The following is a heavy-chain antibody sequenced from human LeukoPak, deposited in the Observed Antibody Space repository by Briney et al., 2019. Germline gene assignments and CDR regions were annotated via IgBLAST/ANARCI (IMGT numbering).Heavy chain of an antibody. D-gene: IGHD3-10*01. CDR2: MFYYGST. J-gene: IGHJ4*02. CDR3: ARNREYYFDY. Sequence: SETLSLTCTVSGDSISSSNYFWGWIRQPPGKGLEWIGSMFYYGSTYYNASLKSRVTISLDTSKKQFSLNLSSVTAADTAVYYCARNREYYFDYWGPGALVTVSS. CDR1: GDSISSSNYF. V-gene: IGHV4-39*07.